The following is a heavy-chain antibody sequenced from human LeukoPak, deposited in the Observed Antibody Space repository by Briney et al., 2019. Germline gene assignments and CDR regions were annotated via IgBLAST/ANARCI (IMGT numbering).Heavy chain of an antibody. CDR2: MRYDGRNE. CDR1: GFTFSNYG. CDR3: AKDRAGYCSGGGTCSPRY. J-gene: IGHJ4*02. Sequence: GGSLRLSCEASGFTFSNYGMHWVRQAPGKGLEWVAFMRYDGRNENYADSVKGRFTISRDNSKNTLYMQMNSLRVEDTAVYYCAKDRAGYCSGGGTCSPRYWGQGTLVTVSS. V-gene: IGHV3-30*02. D-gene: IGHD2-15*01.